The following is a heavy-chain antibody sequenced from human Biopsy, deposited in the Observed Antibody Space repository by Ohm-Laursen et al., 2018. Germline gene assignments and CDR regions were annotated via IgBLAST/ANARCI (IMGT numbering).Heavy chain of an antibody. CDR3: ARGDYFDSNGYFWFDP. Sequence: TLSLTCSVSGDSMRSGSYFWTWIRQRPGKGLEWIGYIFNSANTYYNPSLKNLITISGDTSKNQFSLKLNSVTAADTAVYYCARGDYFDSNGYFWFDPWGQGTLVTVSS. D-gene: IGHD3-22*01. CDR2: IFNSANT. V-gene: IGHV4-31*01. J-gene: IGHJ5*02. CDR1: GDSMRSGSYF.